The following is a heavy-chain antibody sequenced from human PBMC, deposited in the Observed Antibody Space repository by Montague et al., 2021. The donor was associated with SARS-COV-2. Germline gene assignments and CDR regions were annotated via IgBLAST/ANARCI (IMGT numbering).Heavy chain of an antibody. CDR3: ARGISATNK. CDR1: GDSVSSNTAA. Sequence: CAISGDSVSSNTAAWNWIRQSPSSGLEWLGRTYYRSKWYNDYAVSVKSRISINADTSKNQFSLQLNSVTPEDTAVYYCARGISATNKWGQGTLVTVPS. D-gene: IGHD6-13*01. J-gene: IGHJ4*02. CDR2: TYYRSKWYN. V-gene: IGHV6-1*01.